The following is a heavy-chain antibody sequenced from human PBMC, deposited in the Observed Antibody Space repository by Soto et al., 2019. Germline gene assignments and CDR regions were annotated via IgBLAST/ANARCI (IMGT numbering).Heavy chain of an antibody. V-gene: IGHV3-23*01. CDR3: AKDEVGAVHYYYYGMDV. J-gene: IGHJ6*02. Sequence: SLRLSCAASGFTFSRYAMSWVRQAPGKGLEWVSAISGSGGSTYYADSVKGRFTISRDNSKNTLYLQMNSLRAEDTAVYYCAKDEVGAVHYYYYGMDVWGQGTTVTVSS. CDR2: ISGSGGST. D-gene: IGHD1-26*01. CDR1: GFTFSRYA.